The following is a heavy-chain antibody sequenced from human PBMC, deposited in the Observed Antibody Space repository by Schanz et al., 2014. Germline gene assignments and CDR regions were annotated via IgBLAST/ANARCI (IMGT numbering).Heavy chain of an antibody. CDR2: VCYDGSKK. CDR1: RFTFSSYG. D-gene: IGHD1-26*01. V-gene: IGHV3-33*06. CDR3: VNDLQRELLRDDHYYGMDV. Sequence: VQLVESGGGLVQPGGSLRLSCAASRFTFSSYGMHWVRQVPGKGLEWVAVVCYDGSKKYYADSVKGRFTTSRDNSKNTMYLQMNSLRAEDTAVYYCVNDLQRELLRDDHYYGMDVWGQGTTVTVSS. J-gene: IGHJ6*02.